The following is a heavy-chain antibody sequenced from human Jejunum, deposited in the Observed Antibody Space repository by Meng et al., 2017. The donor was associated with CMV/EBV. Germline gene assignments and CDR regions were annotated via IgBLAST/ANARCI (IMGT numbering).Heavy chain of an antibody. CDR1: YD. CDR3: ARGRGRTGDVDPGVSGYFDS. J-gene: IGHJ4*02. D-gene: IGHD1-1*01. Sequence: YDMHWVRQATGKGLEYVSIISRDGGGTYYADSVKGRFTISRDDSKNTLYLHMGSLRVEDMAVYYCARGRGRTGDVDPGVSGYFDSWGQGTLVTVSS. V-gene: IGHV3-64*02. CDR2: ISRDGGGT.